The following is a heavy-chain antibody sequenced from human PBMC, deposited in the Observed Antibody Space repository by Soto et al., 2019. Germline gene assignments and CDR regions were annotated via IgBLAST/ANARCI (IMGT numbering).Heavy chain of an antibody. CDR3: ARDRFSSSSRVYYYYYGMDV. D-gene: IGHD6-6*01. CDR1: GYTFTGYY. V-gene: IGHV1-2*04. J-gene: IGHJ6*02. CDR2: INPNSGGT. Sequence: ASVKVSCKASGYTFTGYYMHWVRQAPGQGLEWMGWINPNSGGTNYAQKFQGWVTMTRDTSISTAYMELSRLRSDDTAVYYCARDRFSSSSRVYYYYYGMDVWGQGNTVTVTS.